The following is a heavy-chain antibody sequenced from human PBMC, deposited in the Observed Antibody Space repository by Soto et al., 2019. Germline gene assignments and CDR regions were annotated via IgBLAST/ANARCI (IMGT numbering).Heavy chain of an antibody. D-gene: IGHD3-10*01. J-gene: IGHJ5*02. CDR3: ASAVVDNYGAANWFDP. CDR2: IYYSGST. V-gene: IGHV4-30-4*01. Sequence: QVQLQESGPGLVKPSQTLSLTCTVSGGSISSGDYYWSWIRQPPGKGLEWIGYIYYSGSTYYNPSLKSRVTISVDTSKNQFSLKLSSVTAADTAVYYCASAVVDNYGAANWFDPWGEGTLVTVSS. CDR1: GGSISSGDYY.